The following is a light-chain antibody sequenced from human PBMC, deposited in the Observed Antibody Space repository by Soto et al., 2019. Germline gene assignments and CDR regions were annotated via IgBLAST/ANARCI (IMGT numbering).Light chain of an antibody. Sequence: DLQMTQSPSSLSASVGDRVTITCRASQSISSYLNWYQQKPGKAPKLLIYAASILQSGVPSRFSGSGSGTDFTLTISSLQPEDFASYYCQKAYSSSNTFGGGTKVEIK. V-gene: IGKV1-39*01. J-gene: IGKJ4*01. CDR1: QSISSY. CDR2: AAS. CDR3: QKAYSSSNT.